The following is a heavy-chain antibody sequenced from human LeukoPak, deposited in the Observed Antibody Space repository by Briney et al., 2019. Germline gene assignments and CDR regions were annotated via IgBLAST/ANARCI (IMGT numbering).Heavy chain of an antibody. V-gene: IGHV3-23*01. CDR3: AKDPLWFGEYSYYYYYMDV. D-gene: IGHD3-10*01. Sequence: GGSLRLSCAASGFTFSSYGMSWVRQAPGKGLEWVSAISGSGGSTYYADSVKGRFTISRDNSKNTLYLQTNSLRAEDTAVYYCAKDPLWFGEYSYYYYYMDVWGKGTTVTISS. CDR1: GFTFSSYG. J-gene: IGHJ6*03. CDR2: ISGSGGST.